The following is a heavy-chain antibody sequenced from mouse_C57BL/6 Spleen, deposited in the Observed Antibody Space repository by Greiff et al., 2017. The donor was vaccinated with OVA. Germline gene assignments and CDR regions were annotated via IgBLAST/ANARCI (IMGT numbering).Heavy chain of an antibody. CDR1: GYTFTSYW. CDR3: ARDYDYDGYYAMDY. Sequence: QVQLQQPGAELVKPGASVKLSCKASGYTFTSYWMHWVKQRPGQGLEWIGMIHPNSGSTNYNEKLKSKATLTVDKSSSTAYMQLSSLTSEDSAVYYCARDYDYDGYYAMDYWGQGTSVTVSS. J-gene: IGHJ4*01. D-gene: IGHD2-4*01. V-gene: IGHV1-64*01. CDR2: IHPNSGST.